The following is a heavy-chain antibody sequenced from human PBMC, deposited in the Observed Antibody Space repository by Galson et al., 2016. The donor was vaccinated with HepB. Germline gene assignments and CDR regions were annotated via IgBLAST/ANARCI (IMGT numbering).Heavy chain of an antibody. D-gene: IGHD4/OR15-4a*01. CDR2: IYYSGDT. CDR1: VGSISSHY. V-gene: IGHV4-59*11. CDR3: ARELGGSTMASHWFHP. Sequence: ETLSLTCTVSVGSISSHYWSWIRQPPGKGLEWIGYIYYSGDTYYNPSLQGRFTISRDNAKKSLYLEMNSLRAEDTAVYYCARELGGSTMASHWFHPWGQGTLVTVSA. J-gene: IGHJ5*02.